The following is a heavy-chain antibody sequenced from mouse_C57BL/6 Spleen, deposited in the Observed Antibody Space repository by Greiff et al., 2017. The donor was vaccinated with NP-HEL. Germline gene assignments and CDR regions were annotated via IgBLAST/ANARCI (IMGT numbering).Heavy chain of an antibody. D-gene: IGHD2-1*01. CDR1: GFTFSSYG. Sequence: EVHLVESGGDLVKPGGSLKLSCAASGFTFSSYGMSWVRQTPDKRLEWVATISSGGSYTYYPDSVKGRFTISRDNAKNTLYLQMSSLKSEDTAMYYFARIFYGNYEGYAMDYWGQGTSVTVSS. CDR3: ARIFYGNYEGYAMDY. CDR2: ISSGGSYT. J-gene: IGHJ4*01. V-gene: IGHV5-6*01.